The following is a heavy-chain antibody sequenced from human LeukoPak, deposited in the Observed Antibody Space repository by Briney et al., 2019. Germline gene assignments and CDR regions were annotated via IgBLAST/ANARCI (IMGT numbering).Heavy chain of an antibody. CDR1: GFTFSSYG. Sequence: GRSLRLSCAASGFTFSSYGMHWVRQAPGKGLEWVAVIWYDGSNKYYADSVKGRSTISRDNSKNTLYLQMNSLRAEDTAVYYCARERYRHYYGMDVWGQGTTVTVSS. J-gene: IGHJ6*02. D-gene: IGHD3-9*01. CDR3: ARERYRHYYGMDV. V-gene: IGHV3-33*01. CDR2: IWYDGSNK.